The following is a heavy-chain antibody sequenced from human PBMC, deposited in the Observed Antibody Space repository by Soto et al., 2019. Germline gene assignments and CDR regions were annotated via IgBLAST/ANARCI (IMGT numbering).Heavy chain of an antibody. CDR3: AKGTQFFYYYAMDV. V-gene: IGHV3-23*01. J-gene: IGHJ6*02. Sequence: PWGSLRLSCAASGFTFSSYGMNWVRQAPGKGLEWVSALSGSGDTTYYADSVRGRFSISRDNSKNTLYLQMSSLRGEDTAVYYCAKGTQFFYYYAMDVWGQGTTVTVSS. CDR1: GFTFSSYG. CDR2: LSGSGDTT.